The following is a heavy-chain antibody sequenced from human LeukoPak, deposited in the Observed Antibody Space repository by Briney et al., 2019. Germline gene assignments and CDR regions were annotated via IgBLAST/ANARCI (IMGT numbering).Heavy chain of an antibody. CDR3: ARDKDMGAVAGTFDY. CDR2: NSAYNGHT. V-gene: IGHV1-18*01. D-gene: IGHD6-19*01. J-gene: IGHJ4*02. Sequence: ASVKVSCKASGYTFTGSGISWVRQAPGQGLEWMGWNSAYNGHTNYAQKLQGRVTMATDTSTSTAYMELRSLRSDDTAVYYCARDKDMGAVAGTFDYWGQGTLVTVSS. CDR1: GYTFTGSG.